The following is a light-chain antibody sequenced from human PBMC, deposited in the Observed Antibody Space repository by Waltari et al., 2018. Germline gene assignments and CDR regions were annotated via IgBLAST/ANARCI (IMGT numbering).Light chain of an antibody. V-gene: IGKV3-20*01. CDR1: QSVTRA. J-gene: IGKJ1*01. Sequence: EIVLTQSPGTLSFSPGESATITCRTSQSVTRALAWYQQKPGQAPRLLIYGASNRATGIPYRFSGSGSGTDFSLTISSLEPEDFAVYYCQHYLRLPVTFGQGTKVEVK. CDR3: QHYLRLPVT. CDR2: GAS.